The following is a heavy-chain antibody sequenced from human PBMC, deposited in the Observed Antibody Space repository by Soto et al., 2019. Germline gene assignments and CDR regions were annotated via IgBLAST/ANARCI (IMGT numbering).Heavy chain of an antibody. V-gene: IGHV1-2*04. CDR1: GYTFTGYY. CDR3: AREDIVVVPAARAYYYYGMDV. D-gene: IGHD2-2*01. J-gene: IGHJ6*02. CDR2: INPNSGGT. Sequence: ASVKVSCKASGYTFTGYYMYWVRQAPGQGLEWMGWINPNSGGTNYAQKFQGWVTMTRDTSISTAYMELSRLRSDDTAVYYCAREDIVVVPAARAYYYYGMDVWGQGTTVTVSS.